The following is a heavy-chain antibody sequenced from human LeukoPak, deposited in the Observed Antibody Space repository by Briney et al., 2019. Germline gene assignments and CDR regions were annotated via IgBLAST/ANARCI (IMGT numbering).Heavy chain of an antibody. V-gene: IGHV4-39*07. CDR1: GGSISSSSYY. Sequence: SETLSLTCTVSGGSISSSSYYWGWIRQPPGKGLEWIGSIYYSGSTYYNPSLKSRVTISVDTSQNQFSLKLSSVTAADTAVYYCAGESTHSGWSPYGMGVWGQGTTVTVSS. J-gene: IGHJ6*02. CDR3: AGESTHSGWSPYGMGV. CDR2: IYYSGST. D-gene: IGHD6-19*01.